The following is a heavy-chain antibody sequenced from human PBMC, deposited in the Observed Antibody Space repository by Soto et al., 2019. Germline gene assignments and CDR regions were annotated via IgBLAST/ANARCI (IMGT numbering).Heavy chain of an antibody. Sequence: GGSLRLSWAASGFTFSSYGMHWVRHAPGKGLEWVAVISYDGSNKYYADSVKGRISISRDNSKNTLYLQMNSLRAEDTAVYYCAKDRGYGDYNWCDPWGQGPLVTVSS. J-gene: IGHJ5*02. V-gene: IGHV3-30*18. CDR2: ISYDGSNK. CDR3: AKDRGYGDYNWCDP. CDR1: GFTFSSYG. D-gene: IGHD4-17*01.